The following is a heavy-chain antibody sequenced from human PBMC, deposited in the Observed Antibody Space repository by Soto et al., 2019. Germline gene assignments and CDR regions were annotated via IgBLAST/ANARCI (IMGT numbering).Heavy chain of an antibody. CDR3: ARAGAYYGSGLDV. Sequence: QVQLVQSGAEVKKPGSSVQVSCKASGGTFSSYTISWVRQAPGQGLEWMGRIIPILGIANYAQKFQGRVTITADKSTSTAYMELSSLRSEDTAVYYCARAGAYYGSGLDVCGQGTTVTVSS. V-gene: IGHV1-69*02. CDR1: GGTFSSYT. CDR2: IIPILGIA. D-gene: IGHD3-10*01. J-gene: IGHJ6*02.